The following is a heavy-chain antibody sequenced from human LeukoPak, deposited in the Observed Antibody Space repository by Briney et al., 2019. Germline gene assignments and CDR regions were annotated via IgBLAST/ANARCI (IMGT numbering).Heavy chain of an antibody. J-gene: IGHJ4*02. CDR2: INHSGST. CDR3: ARDRSWSFEY. Sequence: PSETLSLTCAVYGGSFSGYYWSWIRQPPGKGLEWIGEINHSGSTNYNPSLKSRVTISVDTSKNQFSLKLSSVTAADTAVYYCARDRSWSFEYWGQGTLVIVSS. CDR1: GGSFSGYY. V-gene: IGHV4-34*01.